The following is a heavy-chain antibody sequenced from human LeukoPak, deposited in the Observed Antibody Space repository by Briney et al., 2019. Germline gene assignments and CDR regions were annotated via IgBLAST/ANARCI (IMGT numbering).Heavy chain of an antibody. V-gene: IGHV3-48*03. Sequence: PGGSLRLSRAASGFTFSSYEMNWVRRAPGKGLEWVSYISSSGSTIYYTDSVKGRFTISRDNAKNSLYLQMNSLRAEDTAVYYCARVGGMVGGAFDIWGQGTMVTVSS. CDR2: ISSSGSTI. CDR1: GFTFSSYE. CDR3: ARVGGMVGGAFDI. D-gene: IGHD2-15*01. J-gene: IGHJ3*02.